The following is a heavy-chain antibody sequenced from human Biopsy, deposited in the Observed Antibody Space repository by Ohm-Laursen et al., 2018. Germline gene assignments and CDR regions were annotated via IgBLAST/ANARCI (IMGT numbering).Heavy chain of an antibody. Sequence: GSLRLSCSASGFSFSSYWMHWVRQGPGKGLVWVSRINIDGSTTRYADSVKGRFTISRDNAKNTVFLQMNSLRAEDTAVYYCTRAEAGSGSLLYFDYWGQGTLVTVSS. CDR1: GFSFSSYW. CDR3: TRAEAGSGSLLYFDY. V-gene: IGHV3-74*01. J-gene: IGHJ4*02. D-gene: IGHD3-10*01. CDR2: INIDGSTT.